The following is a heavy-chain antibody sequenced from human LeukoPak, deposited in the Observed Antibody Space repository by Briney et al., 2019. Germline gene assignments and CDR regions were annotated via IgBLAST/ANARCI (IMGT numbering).Heavy chain of an antibody. CDR3: GTSFQDYYMDV. D-gene: IGHD2-2*01. V-gene: IGHV4-61*02. CDR1: GGSISSGDYY. J-gene: IGHJ6*03. CDR2: IYTSGST. Sequence: KPSETLSLTCTVSGGSISSGDYYWSWIRQPPGKGLEWIGRIYTSGSTNYNPSLKSRVTISVDTSKNQFSLKLSSVTAADTAVYYCGTSFQDYYMDVWGKGTTVTVSS.